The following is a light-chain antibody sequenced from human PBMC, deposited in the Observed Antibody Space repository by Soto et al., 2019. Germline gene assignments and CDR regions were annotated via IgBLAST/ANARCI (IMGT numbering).Light chain of an antibody. CDR3: QQRGNWPLT. V-gene: IGKV3-11*01. Sequence: EIVLTQSPATLSLSPGERATLSCRASQSVSSYLAWYQQKPGQAPRLLIYDASNRATGIPARFSGSGSGTDFTLTISNLEPEDFAVYYCQQRGNWPLTFGGGTKVEI. CDR2: DAS. J-gene: IGKJ4*01. CDR1: QSVSSY.